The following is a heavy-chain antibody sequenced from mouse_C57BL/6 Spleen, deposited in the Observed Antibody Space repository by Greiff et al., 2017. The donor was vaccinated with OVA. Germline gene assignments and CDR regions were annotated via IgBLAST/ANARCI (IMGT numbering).Heavy chain of an antibody. Sequence: ESGPGLVKPSQSLSLTCSVTGYSITSGYYWNWIRQFPGNKLEWMGYISYDGSNNYNPSLKNRISITRDTSKNQFFLKLNSGTTEDTATYYCARGHYDYGSYWGQGTLVTVSA. J-gene: IGHJ3*01. CDR2: ISYDGSN. D-gene: IGHD2-4*01. CDR3: ARGHYDYGSY. V-gene: IGHV3-6*01. CDR1: GYSITSGYY.